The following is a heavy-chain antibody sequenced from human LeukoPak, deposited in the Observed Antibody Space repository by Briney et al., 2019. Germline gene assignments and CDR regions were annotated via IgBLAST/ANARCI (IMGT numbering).Heavy chain of an antibody. V-gene: IGHV1-18*04. CDR3: ARDPRYCSSTSCSLGYFDS. J-gene: IGHJ4*02. D-gene: IGHD2-2*01. CDR2: ISAYNGNT. CDR1: GYTFTGYY. Sequence: ASVKVSCKASGYTFTGYYMHWVRQAPGQGLEWMGWISAYNGNTNYAQKLQGRVTMTTDTSTSTAYMELRSLRSDDTAVYYCARDPRYCSSTSCSLGYFDSWGQGTLVTVSS.